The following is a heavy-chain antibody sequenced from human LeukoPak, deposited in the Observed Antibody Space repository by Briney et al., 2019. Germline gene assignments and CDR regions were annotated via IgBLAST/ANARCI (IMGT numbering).Heavy chain of an antibody. D-gene: IGHD6-19*01. V-gene: IGHV3-30-3*01. J-gene: IGHJ1*01. CDR2: ISYDGSNK. Sequence: GGSLRLSCAASGFTFSSYAMYWVRQTSGKGLEWGAVISYDGSNKYYADSVKGRCTISRDNSKNTLYLQMNSLRAEDTAVYYCARDLIAVAGTPGYFQHWGQGTLVTVSS. CDR1: GFTFSSYA. CDR3: ARDLIAVAGTPGYFQH.